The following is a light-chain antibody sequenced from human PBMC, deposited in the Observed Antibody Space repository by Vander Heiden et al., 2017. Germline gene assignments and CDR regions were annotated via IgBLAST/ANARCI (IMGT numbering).Light chain of an antibody. CDR3: QQRSNWPSLT. CDR1: QSVSSY. V-gene: IGKV3-11*01. J-gene: IGKJ4*01. Sequence: EILLTQSPATLSLSPGEIVALSCSASQSVSSYLAWYQQKPGQAPRLLIYYASNRATGSPARFSGSGSGTDFTLTISSLEPEDFAVYYCQQRSNWPSLTFGGGTKVEIK. CDR2: YAS.